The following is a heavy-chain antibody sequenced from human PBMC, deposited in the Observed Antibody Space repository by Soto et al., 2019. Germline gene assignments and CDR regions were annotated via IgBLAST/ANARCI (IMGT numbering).Heavy chain of an antibody. V-gene: IGHV5-10-1*01. CDR2: IDPSDSQT. CDR3: ARLPLYYGMDV. J-gene: IGHJ6*02. Sequence: PGESLKISCKGSGYSFAGYWITWVRQKPGKGLEWMGRIDPSDSQTYYSPSFRGHVTISVTKSITTVFLQWSSLRASDTAMYYCARLPLYYGMDVWGQGTTVTVSS. CDR1: GYSFAGYW.